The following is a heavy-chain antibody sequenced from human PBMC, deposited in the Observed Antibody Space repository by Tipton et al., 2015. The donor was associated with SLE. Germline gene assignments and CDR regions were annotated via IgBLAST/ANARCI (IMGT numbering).Heavy chain of an antibody. D-gene: IGHD6-13*01. Sequence: QLVQSGPEVKKPGSSVKVSCKDSGDTFSSYSLTWVRQAPGQRLEWMGRIIPVLNAPKYAHRFQGRVTITADESTKTTYMEMRSLRPEDTAVYFCARPSSGWSTHEGYDVWGQGTMVTVSS. CDR1: GDTFSSYS. V-gene: IGHV1-69*18. CDR3: ARPSSGWSTHEGYDV. CDR2: IIPVLNAP. J-gene: IGHJ3*01.